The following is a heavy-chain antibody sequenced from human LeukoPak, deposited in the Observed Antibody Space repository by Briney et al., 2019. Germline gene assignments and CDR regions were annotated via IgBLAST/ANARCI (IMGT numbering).Heavy chain of an antibody. CDR1: GFSFSTYA. D-gene: IGHD4-23*01. CDR2: ISGRSGDT. CDR3: AKGVDGGNSGTGKY. J-gene: IGHJ4*02. Sequence: SGGSLRLSCAASGFSFSTYAMSSVRQAPGKGLEWISAISGRSGDTYYADSVKGRFTISRDDSKSTLYLQMNSLRADDTAVYYCAKGVDGGNSGTGKYWGQGTLVTVSS. V-gene: IGHV3-23*01.